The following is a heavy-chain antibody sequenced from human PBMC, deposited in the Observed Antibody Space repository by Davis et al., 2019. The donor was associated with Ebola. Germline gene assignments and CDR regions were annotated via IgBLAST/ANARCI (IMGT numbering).Heavy chain of an antibody. CDR3: AREGAGIAVACMDV. D-gene: IGHD6-19*01. Sequence: ASVKVSCKASGYTFTSYAMHWVRQAPGHRLEWMGWINAGNGNTKYSQKFQGRVTITRDTSASTAYMELSSLRSEDTAVYYCAREGAGIAVACMDVWGQGTTVTVSS. J-gene: IGHJ6*02. CDR1: GYTFTSYA. V-gene: IGHV1-3*01. CDR2: INAGNGNT.